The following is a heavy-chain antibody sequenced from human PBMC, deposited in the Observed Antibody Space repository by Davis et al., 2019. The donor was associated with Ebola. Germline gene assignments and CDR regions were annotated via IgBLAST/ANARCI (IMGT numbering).Heavy chain of an antibody. CDR2: IYYTGYT. CDR1: GAPIISSSYY. Sequence: PSDTLSPTCTVLGAPIISSSYYWGSIRQPPGKGREWIGSIYYTGYTYYNPSLKSRVAISVDTSKNQFSLKLSSVTAADTAVYYCARGKAVTYYYYYYMDVWGKGTTVTVSS. CDR3: ARGKAVTYYYYYYMDV. D-gene: IGHD4-11*01. V-gene: IGHV4-39*01. J-gene: IGHJ6*03.